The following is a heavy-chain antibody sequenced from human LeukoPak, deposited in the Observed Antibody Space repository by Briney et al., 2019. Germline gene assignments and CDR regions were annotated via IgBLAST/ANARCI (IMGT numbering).Heavy chain of an antibody. J-gene: IGHJ5*02. V-gene: IGHV4-59*01. CDR3: ARLPRITIFGVVRGGPFDP. CDR2: IYYSGST. CDR1: GGSISSYY. D-gene: IGHD3-3*01. Sequence: SETLSHTCTVSGGSISSYYWSWIRQPPGKGLEWIGYIYYSGSTNYNPSLKSRVTISVDTSKNQFSLKLSSVTAADTAVYYCARLPRITIFGVVRGGPFDPWGQGTLVTVSS.